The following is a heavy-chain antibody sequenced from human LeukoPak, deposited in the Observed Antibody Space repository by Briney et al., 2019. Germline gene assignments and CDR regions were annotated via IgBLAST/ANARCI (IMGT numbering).Heavy chain of an antibody. CDR3: ARGYAGNSGGVYYFDY. Sequence: GGSLRLSCAASGFSFSTYNMNWVRQAPGKGLDWVSSISSSSTYIYYADSVKGRFTISRDNAKNSLYLQMNSLRAEDTAVYYCARGYAGNSGGVYYFDYWGPGTLVTVSS. J-gene: IGHJ4*02. CDR2: ISSSSTYI. D-gene: IGHD4-23*01. V-gene: IGHV3-21*01. CDR1: GFSFSTYN.